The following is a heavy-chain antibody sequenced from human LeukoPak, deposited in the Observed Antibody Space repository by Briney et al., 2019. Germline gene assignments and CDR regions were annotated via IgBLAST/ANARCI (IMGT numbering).Heavy chain of an antibody. J-gene: IGHJ4*02. CDR2: IYYSGST. Sequence: PETLSLTCTVSGGSISSYYWSWIRQPPGKGLEWIGYIYYSGSTNYNPSLKSRVTISADTSQNQFSLKMSSVTAADTAVYCCARNVGGNDYWGQGTLVTVSS. V-gene: IGHV4-59*01. CDR3: ARNVGGNDY. CDR1: GGSISSYY. D-gene: IGHD4-23*01.